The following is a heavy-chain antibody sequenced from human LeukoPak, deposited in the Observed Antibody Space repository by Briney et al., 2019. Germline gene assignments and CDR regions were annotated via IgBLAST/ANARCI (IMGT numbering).Heavy chain of an antibody. J-gene: IGHJ4*02. CDR2: ISSDGTTT. CDR3: ARDLTGSIDY. Sequence: GGSLRLSCAASGFTFSSYWMHWVRQAPGKGLVWVSLISSDGTTTRYADSVKGRLTISRDNANNTPYLHMNSLRAEDTAVYCCARDLTGSIDYWGQGTLVTVSS. V-gene: IGHV3-74*01. D-gene: IGHD3-9*01. CDR1: GFTFSSYW.